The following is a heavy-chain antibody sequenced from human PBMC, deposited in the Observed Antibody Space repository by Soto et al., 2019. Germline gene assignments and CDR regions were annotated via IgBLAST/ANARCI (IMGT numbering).Heavy chain of an antibody. D-gene: IGHD6-13*01. CDR2: ISGSGGST. J-gene: IGHJ4*02. Sequence: EVQLLESGGGLVQPGGSLRLSCAASGFTFSSYAMSWVRQAPGKGLEWVSAISGSGGSTYYADSVKGRFTISRDNSKNTLYLQMNSLRAEDTAVYYCAKERPEVRPQSSSWYNPALGYFDYWGQGTLVTVSS. V-gene: IGHV3-23*01. CDR1: GFTFSSYA. CDR3: AKERPEVRPQSSSWYNPALGYFDY.